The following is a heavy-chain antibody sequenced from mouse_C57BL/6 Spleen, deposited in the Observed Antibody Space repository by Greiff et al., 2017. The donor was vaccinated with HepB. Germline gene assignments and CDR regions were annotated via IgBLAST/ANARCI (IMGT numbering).Heavy chain of an antibody. V-gene: IGHV1-80*01. D-gene: IGHD1-1*01. Sequence: VKLMESGAELVKPGASVKISCKASGYAFSSYWMNWVKQRPGKGLEWIGQIYPGDGDTNYNGKFKGKATLTADKSSSTAYMQLSSLTSEDSAVYFCARTYYYGSSWGYFDVWGTGTTVTVSS. CDR1: GYAFSSYW. CDR2: IYPGDGDT. J-gene: IGHJ1*03. CDR3: ARTYYYGSSWGYFDV.